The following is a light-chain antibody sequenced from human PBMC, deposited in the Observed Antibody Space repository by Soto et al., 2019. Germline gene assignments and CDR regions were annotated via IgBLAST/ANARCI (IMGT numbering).Light chain of an antibody. V-gene: IGLV2-14*01. CDR3: SSYTSSSTLEVV. J-gene: IGLJ2*01. CDR2: DVS. CDR1: SSDVGGYKY. Sequence: QSALTQPASVSGSPGQSITISCTGTSSDVGGYKYVSWYQQHPGKAPKLMIYDVSKRPSRVSNRFSGSKSGNTASLTISGLQAEDEADYYCSSYTSSSTLEVVFGGGTKVTVL.